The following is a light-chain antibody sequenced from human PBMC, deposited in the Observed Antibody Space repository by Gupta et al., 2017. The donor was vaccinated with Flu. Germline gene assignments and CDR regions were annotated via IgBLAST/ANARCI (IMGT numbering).Light chain of an antibody. J-gene: IGLJ2*01. CDR2: EVY. CDR1: SSDVGGYNY. V-gene: IGLV2-8*01. CDR3: SSYAGSNNLL. Sequence: QSAPTKPPSASGSPGQSVNISCTGTSSDVGGYNYVSWYQQHPGKAPKLLIFEVYKRPSRVPERFSGSMSGNTASLTVSGLQAEDDAVYHCSSYAGSNNLLFGGGTKLTVL.